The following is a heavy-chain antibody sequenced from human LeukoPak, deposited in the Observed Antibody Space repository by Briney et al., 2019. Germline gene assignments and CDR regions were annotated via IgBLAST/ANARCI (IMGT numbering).Heavy chain of an antibody. CDR1: GGSISSYY. Sequence: SETLSLTCTVSGGSISSYYWSWIRQPPGKGLEWIGYIYYSGSTNYNPSLKSRVTISVDTSKNQFSLKLSSVTAADTAVYYCARDGGRWLQFFRDWGQGTLVTVSS. CDR3: ARDGGRWLQFFRD. D-gene: IGHD5-24*01. J-gene: IGHJ4*02. V-gene: IGHV4-59*01. CDR2: IYYSGST.